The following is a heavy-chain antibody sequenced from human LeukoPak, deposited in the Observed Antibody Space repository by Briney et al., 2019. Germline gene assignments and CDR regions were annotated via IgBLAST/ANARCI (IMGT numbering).Heavy chain of an antibody. V-gene: IGHV1-46*01. CDR1: GYIFTTYY. Sequence: GASVKVSCKASGYIFTTYYMHWVRQAPGQGLEWMGVINPSDGSTNYAQRFQGRVTFTSDTSAAVVYMDLSSLTSDDTAVYYCARELLPAVTEGWFDPWGQGTLVTVSS. CDR3: ARELLPAVTEGWFDP. CDR2: INPSDGST. J-gene: IGHJ5*02. D-gene: IGHD2-2*01.